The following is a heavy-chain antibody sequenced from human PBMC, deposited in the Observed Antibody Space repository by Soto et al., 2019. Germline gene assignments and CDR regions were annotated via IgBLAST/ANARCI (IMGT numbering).Heavy chain of an antibody. D-gene: IGHD5-12*01. CDR2: TSNTGGST. CDR1: GFPFSGYA. V-gene: IGHV3-23*01. J-gene: IGHJ5*02. CDR3: AKDQAGGWISHGYDH. Sequence: EVQLLQSGGDWVQPGGSLRLSCAASGFPFSGYAMSWVRQAPGKGLEWVSGTSNTGGSTFYADSVKGRFTISRDNSENKLYLQMNSLKAEDTAVYFCAKDQAGGWISHGYDHWGQGSRVAVSA.